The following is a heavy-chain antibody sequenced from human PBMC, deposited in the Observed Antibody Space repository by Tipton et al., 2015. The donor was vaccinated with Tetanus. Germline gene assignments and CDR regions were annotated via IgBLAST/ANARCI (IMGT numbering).Heavy chain of an antibody. V-gene: IGHV3-33*08. J-gene: IGHJ3*01. Sequence: SLRLSCAGSGFSFTGYSFNWVRQSPGKGLEWVAFLWYDGSNKHYGDSVKGRFSISRDNSENTLYLQMDSLRAEDTAPYYCAGDPPQSGFAFAVWGQGTMVTVSS. CDR2: LWYDGSNK. CDR3: AGDPPQSGFAFAV. CDR1: GFSFTGYS. D-gene: IGHD6-25*01.